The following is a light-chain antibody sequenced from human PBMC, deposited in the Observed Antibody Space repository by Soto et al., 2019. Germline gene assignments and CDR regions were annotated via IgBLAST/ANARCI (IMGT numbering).Light chain of an antibody. CDR2: GAS. V-gene: IGKV3-20*01. CDR3: QQYGSSPGT. Sequence: EIVLTQSPGTLSLSPGERATLSCRASRSVSSSYLAWHQQKPGQAPRLLIYGASSRATGIPDRFSGSGSGTDFTLTISRLEPEDFAVYYCQQYGSSPGTFGQGTKVDIK. CDR1: RSVSSSY. J-gene: IGKJ1*01.